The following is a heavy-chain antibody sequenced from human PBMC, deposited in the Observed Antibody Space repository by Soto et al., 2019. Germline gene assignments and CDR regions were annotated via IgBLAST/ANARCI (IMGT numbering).Heavy chain of an antibody. Sequence: GGSLRLSCAASGFTFSSYAMSWVRQAPGKGLEWVSAISGSGGSTYYADSVKGRFTISRDNSKNTLYLQMNSLRAEDTAVYYCAKVRFDYDILTGYSIPYYYYMDVWGKGTTVTVSS. CDR2: ISGSGGST. J-gene: IGHJ6*03. CDR3: AKVRFDYDILTGYSIPYYYYMDV. CDR1: GFTFSSYA. D-gene: IGHD3-9*01. V-gene: IGHV3-23*01.